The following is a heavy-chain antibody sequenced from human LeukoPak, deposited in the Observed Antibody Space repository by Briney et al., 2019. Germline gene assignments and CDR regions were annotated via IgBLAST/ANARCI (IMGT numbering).Heavy chain of an antibody. D-gene: IGHD2/OR15-2a*01. J-gene: IGHJ4*02. Sequence: SETLSLTCTVSGYAISSGYYWGWIRQPPGKGLEWIGSMFHSGSTYYNPSLKSRVTISVDTSKNQFSLNLSSVTAADTAVYYCARRRGNYFFDYWGQGALVTVSS. CDR3: ARRRGNYFFDY. CDR2: MFHSGST. V-gene: IGHV4-38-2*02. CDR1: GYAISSGYY.